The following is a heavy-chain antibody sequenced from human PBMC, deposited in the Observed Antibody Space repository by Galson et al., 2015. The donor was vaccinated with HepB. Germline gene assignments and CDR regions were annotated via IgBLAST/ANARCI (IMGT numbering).Heavy chain of an antibody. Sequence: SLRLSCAASGFTFSSYVMHWVRQAPGKGLEYVSTISGNGGSTYYADSVKGRFTISRDNSKNTLYLQMRSLRLEDTAIYYCARSWYFDLWGRGTLVAVSS. CDR3: ARSWYFDL. D-gene: IGHD3-3*01. CDR2: ISGNGGST. CDR1: GFTFSSYV. V-gene: IGHV3-64D*06. J-gene: IGHJ2*01.